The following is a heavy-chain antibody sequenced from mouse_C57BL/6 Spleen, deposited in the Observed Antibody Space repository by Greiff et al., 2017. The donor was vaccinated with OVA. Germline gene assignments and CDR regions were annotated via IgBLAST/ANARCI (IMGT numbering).Heavy chain of an antibody. J-gene: IGHJ2*01. D-gene: IGHD3-1*01. CDR3: AGRGSPGEDD. V-gene: IGHV1-9*01. CDR1: GYTFTGYW. CDR2: ILPGSGST. Sequence: QVQLQQSGAELMKPGASVKLSCKATGYTFTGYWIEWVKQRPGHGLEWIGEILPGSGSTNYNEKFKGKATFTAATSSNTAYMQLSRLTSEASDIYDCAGRGSPGEDDWGQGTTLTVSS.